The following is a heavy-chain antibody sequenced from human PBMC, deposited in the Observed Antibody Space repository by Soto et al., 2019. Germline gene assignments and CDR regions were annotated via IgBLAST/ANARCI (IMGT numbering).Heavy chain of an antibody. V-gene: IGHV4-31*03. J-gene: IGHJ5*02. CDR2: IYYSGST. Sequence: QVQLQESGPGLVKPSQTLSLTCTVSGGSISSGDYYWSWIRQHPGKSLEWIGYIYYSGSTYYNPSLKSRVTISVHTSKNQVSLTLSFVTGADTAVYYCARWWSGSRQGFDPWGQGTLVTVSS. CDR3: ARWWSGSRQGFDP. D-gene: IGHD3-3*01. CDR1: GGSISSGDYY.